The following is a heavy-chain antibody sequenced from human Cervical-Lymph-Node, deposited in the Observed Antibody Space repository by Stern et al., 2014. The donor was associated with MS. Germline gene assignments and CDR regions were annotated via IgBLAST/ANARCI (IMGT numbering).Heavy chain of an antibody. CDR3: ARRSSFYYVDY. D-gene: IGHD3-10*01. CDR1: GFSLSYTGVG. Sequence: QITLKESGPTLVKPTQILTLTCPFSGFSLSYTGVGVGWLRQPPGKALEWLAFIYWDDDNRYSPSLRSRLTVTKDTTKNQVVLTMTNMDPVDTATYYCARRSSFYYVDYWGQGIPVTVSS. CDR2: IYWDDDN. J-gene: IGHJ4*02. V-gene: IGHV2-5*02.